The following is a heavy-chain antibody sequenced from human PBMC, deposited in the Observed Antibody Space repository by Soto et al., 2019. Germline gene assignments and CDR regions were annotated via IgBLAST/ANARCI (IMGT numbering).Heavy chain of an antibody. D-gene: IGHD3-3*01. Sequence: ASVKVSCKASGYTFTSNGISWVRQAPGQGLEWMGWISGYNGNTKYAQKIQGRFTMTTDTSTSTAYMELRSLRSDDTAMYFCVRGLLRVLEWSPWGQGTPVTVSS. CDR1: GYTFTSNG. CDR2: ISGYNGNT. J-gene: IGHJ5*02. V-gene: IGHV1-18*04. CDR3: VRGLLRVLEWSP.